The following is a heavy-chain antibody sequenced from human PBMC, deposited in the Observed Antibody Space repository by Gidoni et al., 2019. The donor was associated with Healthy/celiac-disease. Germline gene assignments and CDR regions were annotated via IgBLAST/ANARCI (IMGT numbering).Heavy chain of an antibody. V-gene: IGHV1-2*02. CDR1: GYTFTGYY. Sequence: QVQLVQSGAEVKKPGASVKVSCKASGYTFTGYYMPRVRQAPGQGLEWMGWINPNSGGTNYAQKFQGRVTMTRDTSISTAYMELSRLRSDDTAVYYCAREDYDFWSGYYTNLYYFDYWGQGTLVTVSS. CDR3: AREDYDFWSGYYTNLYYFDY. D-gene: IGHD3-3*01. J-gene: IGHJ4*02. CDR2: INPNSGGT.